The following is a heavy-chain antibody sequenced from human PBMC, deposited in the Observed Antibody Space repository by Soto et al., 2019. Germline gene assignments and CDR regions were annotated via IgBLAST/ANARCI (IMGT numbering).Heavy chain of an antibody. CDR2: IYHRGST. CDR1: SGSISSSNW. CDR3: VHGLHGSGGSCYLDY. J-gene: IGHJ4*02. D-gene: IGHD2-15*01. Sequence: QVQLQESGPGLVKPSGTLSLTCAVSSGSISSSNWWSWVRQPPGKGLEWIGEIYHRGSTNYNPSLKSRVTISVDKSKNQFSLKLSSVTAADTAVYYCVHGLHGSGGSCYLDYWGQGTLVTVSS. V-gene: IGHV4-4*02.